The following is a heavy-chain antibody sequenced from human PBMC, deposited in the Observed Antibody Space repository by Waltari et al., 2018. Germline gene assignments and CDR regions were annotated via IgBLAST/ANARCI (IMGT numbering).Heavy chain of an antibody. D-gene: IGHD1-26*01. V-gene: IGHV1-69-2*01. J-gene: IGHJ3*02. CDR1: GYTFTDYY. Sequence: EVQLVQSGAEVKKPGATVKISCKASGYTFTDYYMHWVQQAPGKGLEWMGRVDPEDGEKIYAEKFQGRVTITADTSTDTAYMELSSLRSEDTAVYYCARDMTGTSGATPPRDAFDIWGQGTMVTVSS. CDR2: VDPEDGEK. CDR3: ARDMTGTSGATPPRDAFDI.